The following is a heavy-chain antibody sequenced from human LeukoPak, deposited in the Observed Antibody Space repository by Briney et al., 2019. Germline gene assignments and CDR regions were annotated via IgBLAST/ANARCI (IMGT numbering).Heavy chain of an antibody. V-gene: IGHV4-59*01. J-gene: IGHJ6*02. Sequence: SETLSLTRTVSGDSITSYYWSWIRQPPGKGLEGIGYFSYSGSTNYNPSLKSRVTISVDTSKNQFSLKLSSVTAADTAVYYCASRYAYGDPFYGMDVWGQGTPVTVSS. CDR2: FSYSGST. CDR1: GDSITSYY. CDR3: ASRYAYGDPFYGMDV. D-gene: IGHD4-17*01.